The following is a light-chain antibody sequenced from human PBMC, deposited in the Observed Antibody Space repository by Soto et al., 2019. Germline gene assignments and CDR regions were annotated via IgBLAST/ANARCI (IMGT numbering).Light chain of an antibody. Sequence: QSVLAQPASDSGSPGQSITISCAGTNRDVGGYNYVSWYQQYPGKAPKLIIYEVTYRPSGVSNRFSGSKSGNTASLTISGLQAEDEADYYCSSYSSSSALDVIFGGGTKVTVL. CDR3: SSYSSSSALDVI. CDR2: EVT. J-gene: IGLJ2*01. CDR1: NRDVGGYNY. V-gene: IGLV2-14*01.